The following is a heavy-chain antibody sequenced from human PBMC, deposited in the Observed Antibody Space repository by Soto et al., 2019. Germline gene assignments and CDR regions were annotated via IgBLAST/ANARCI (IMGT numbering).Heavy chain of an antibody. CDR3: ARDSRGGAARRPTFYY. CDR1: GFTFSSFE. J-gene: IGHJ4*02. D-gene: IGHD6-6*01. CDR2: IGRSGETI. V-gene: IGHV3-48*03. Sequence: GGSLRLSCVGSGFTFSSFEMNWVRQTPGKGLEWLSYIGRSGETIYYADSVKGRFTISRDNAKSSLFLQMNGLRDEDTGIYYCARDSRGGAARRPTFYYWGRGTLVTVYS.